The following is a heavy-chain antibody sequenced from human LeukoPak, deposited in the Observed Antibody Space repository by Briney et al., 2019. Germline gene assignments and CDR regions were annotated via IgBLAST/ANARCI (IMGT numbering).Heavy chain of an antibody. V-gene: IGHV4-59*01. J-gene: IGHJ4*02. CDR3: ARATTVWRYYFDY. D-gene: IGHD4-17*01. Sequence: SETLSLTCTVSGGSISSYYWSWIRQPPGKGLEWIGSIYYSGSTNYNPSLKSRLTISVDTSKNQFSLKLSSVTAADTAVYYCARATTVWRYYFDYWGQGTLVTVSS. CDR1: GGSISSYY. CDR2: IYYSGST.